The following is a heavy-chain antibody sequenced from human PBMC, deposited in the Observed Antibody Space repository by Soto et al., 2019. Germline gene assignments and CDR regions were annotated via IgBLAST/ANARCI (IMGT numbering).Heavy chain of an antibody. D-gene: IGHD4-17*01. CDR3: AREGHDYGDYEGCFDP. V-gene: IGHV1-69*04. J-gene: IGHJ5*02. Sequence: SVKVSCKASGGTFSSYTISWVRQAPGQGLEWMGRIIPILGIANYAQKFQGRVTITADKSTSTAYMELSSLRAEDTAVYYCAREGHDYGDYEGCFDPWGQGTLVTVSS. CDR1: GGTFSSYT. CDR2: IIPILGIA.